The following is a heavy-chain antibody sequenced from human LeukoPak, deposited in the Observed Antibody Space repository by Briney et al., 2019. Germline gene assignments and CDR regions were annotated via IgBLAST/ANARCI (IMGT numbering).Heavy chain of an antibody. J-gene: IGHJ6*04. Sequence: SGTLSLTCAVSGGSISSSNWWSWVRQPPGKGLEWSGEIYHSGSTNYNPSLKSRVTISVDKSKNQFSLKLSSVTAADTAVYYCARGGWGLELRYFDWPYYYYGMDVWGKGTTVTVSS. CDR3: ARGGWGLELRYFDWPYYYYGMDV. D-gene: IGHD3-9*01. CDR2: IYHSGST. V-gene: IGHV4-4*02. CDR1: GGSISSSNW.